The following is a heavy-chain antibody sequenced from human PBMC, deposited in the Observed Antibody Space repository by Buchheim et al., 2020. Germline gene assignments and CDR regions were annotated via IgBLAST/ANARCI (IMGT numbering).Heavy chain of an antibody. D-gene: IGHD1-26*01. V-gene: IGHV5-51*01. CDR3: ARQPASASGTYTHFDY. CDR1: GYTFTTYW. Sequence: EVQLVQSGAEVKEPGESLKISCKGSGYTFTTYWIGWVRQMPGKGLEWMGIIYPGDSDTRYSPSFQGQVTIPADKSISTAYPQWSSLKASDTAMYYCARQPASASGTYTHFDYWGQGTL. CDR2: IYPGDSDT. J-gene: IGHJ4*02.